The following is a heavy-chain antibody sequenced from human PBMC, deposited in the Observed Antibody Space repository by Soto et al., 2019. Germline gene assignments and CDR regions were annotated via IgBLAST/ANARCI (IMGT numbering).Heavy chain of an antibody. Sequence: QVQLVQSGAEVKKPGSSVKVSCKASGGSFSSYIISWVRQAPGQGLEWMGESIPIFGSANYAQRFQGRVTITADESTSTAYMDLSSLRSEDTAVYYCARAFASNKYWFDPWGQGTLVTVSS. D-gene: IGHD3-16*01. V-gene: IGHV1-69*01. CDR1: GGSFSSYI. CDR3: ARAFASNKYWFDP. CDR2: SIPIFGSA. J-gene: IGHJ5*02.